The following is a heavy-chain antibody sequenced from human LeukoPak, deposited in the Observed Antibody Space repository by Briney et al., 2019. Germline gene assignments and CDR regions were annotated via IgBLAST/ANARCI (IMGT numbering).Heavy chain of an antibody. V-gene: IGHV3-53*04. CDR1: GFSFGSDY. D-gene: IGHD2/OR15-2a*01. J-gene: IGHJ4*02. CDR3: SSGSPTSYTDY. Sequence: GGSLRLPCAAPGFSFGSDYMTWVRQAPGQGLECVSVIYSGSSTYYADYVKGRLTISRHNTKNTLYLQMNSLRAEDTAVYYCSSGSPTSYTDYWGQGTLVTVSS. CDR2: IYSGSST.